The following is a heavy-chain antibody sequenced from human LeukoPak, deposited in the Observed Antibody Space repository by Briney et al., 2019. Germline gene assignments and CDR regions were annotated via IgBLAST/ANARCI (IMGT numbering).Heavy chain of an antibody. V-gene: IGHV3-7*04. CDR2: INPDGSAK. J-gene: IGHJ4*02. CDR3: ARDPRWRFDY. Sequence: GGSLGLSCAASGFTFSSYDMIWVRQAPGKGLEWVAKINPDGSAKSYVDSVKGRFTISRDNAKNSLYLQMNSLRAEDTAVYYCARDPRWRFDYWGQGTLVTVSS. D-gene: IGHD3-16*02. CDR1: GFTFSSYD.